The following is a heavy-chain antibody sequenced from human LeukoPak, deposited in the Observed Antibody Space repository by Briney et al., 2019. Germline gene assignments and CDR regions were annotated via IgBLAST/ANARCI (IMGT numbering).Heavy chain of an antibody. CDR1: GYTFTGYY. D-gene: IGHD3-16*02. Sequence: GESLKISCKGSGYTFTGYYMHWVRQAPGQGLEWMGWINPNSGGTNYAQKFQGRVTITRDTSISTAYMELSRLRSDDTAVYYCARALRVWGSYRYTGIGNWGQGTLVTVSS. V-gene: IGHV1-2*02. CDR3: ARALRVWGSYRYTGIGN. J-gene: IGHJ4*02. CDR2: INPNSGGT.